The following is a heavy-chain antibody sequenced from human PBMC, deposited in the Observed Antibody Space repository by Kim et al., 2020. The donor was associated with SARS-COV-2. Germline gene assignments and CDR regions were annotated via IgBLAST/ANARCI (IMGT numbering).Heavy chain of an antibody. Sequence: GGSLRLSCVGSGFRFDHYAAHWVRQVPGKGLEGVALISGDGGSSWYADSVKGRFTVSRDNRKNSLYLQMNSLRSEDTALYYCAKDKSGKSDYYRDYYYY. D-gene: IGHD3-3*01. CDR2: ISGDGGSS. CDR3: AKDKSGKSDYYRDYYYY. V-gene: IGHV3-43*02. CDR1: GFRFDHYA. J-gene: IGHJ6*03.